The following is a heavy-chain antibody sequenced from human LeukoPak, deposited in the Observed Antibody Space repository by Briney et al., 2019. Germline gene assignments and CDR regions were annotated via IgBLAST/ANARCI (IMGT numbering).Heavy chain of an antibody. V-gene: IGHV4-4*07. CDR1: GGSISSYY. CDR2: IYASGST. D-gene: IGHD3-22*01. CDR3: ARDRYYYDSSGYYTFDY. Sequence: PSETLSLTCAVSGGSISSYYWSWIRQPAGKGLEWIGRIYASGSTNYNPSLKSRVTMSVDTSKNQISLKLSSVTAADTAVYYCARDRYYYDSSGYYTFDYWGQGTLVTVSS. J-gene: IGHJ4*02.